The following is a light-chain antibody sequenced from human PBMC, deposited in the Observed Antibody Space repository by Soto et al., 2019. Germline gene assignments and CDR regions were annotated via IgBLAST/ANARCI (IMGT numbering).Light chain of an antibody. CDR2: TVT. CDR3: CSLTTSHTNV. V-gene: IGLV2-14*03. CDR1: SSDIGHYDY. J-gene: IGLJ1*01. Sequence: QSVLTQPASVSGSPGQSITISCTGTSSDIGHYDYVSWYQQHTGKAPKLMMYTVTYRPSGVSNRYSGYKSGNEASLTIYGLQAADAADYYCCSLTTSHTNVFGSRTKVTAL.